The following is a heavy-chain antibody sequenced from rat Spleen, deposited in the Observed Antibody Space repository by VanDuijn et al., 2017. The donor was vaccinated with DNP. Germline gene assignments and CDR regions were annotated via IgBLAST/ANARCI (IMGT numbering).Heavy chain of an antibody. V-gene: IGHV3-1*01. CDR2: ISYSGRT. Sequence: EVRLQESGPGLVKPSQSFSLTCSVTGYSITSNYWGWIRQFPGNKMEYIGHISYSGRTDYNPSRKSRISITRDTSKNHFFLHLNSVTIEDTATYYCARWTRYFDYWGQGVMVTVSS. CDR1: GYSITSNY. CDR3: ARWTRYFDY. J-gene: IGHJ2*01. D-gene: IGHD1-7*01.